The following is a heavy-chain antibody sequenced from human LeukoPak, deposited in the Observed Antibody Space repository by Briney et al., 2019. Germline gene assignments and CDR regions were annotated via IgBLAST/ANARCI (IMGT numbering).Heavy chain of an antibody. CDR2: IYYSGST. J-gene: IGHJ4*02. V-gene: IGHV4-59*01. D-gene: IGHD4-17*01. CDR3: ARVSPTTVDFDY. Sequence: SGTLSLTCTVSGGSISSYYWSWIRQPPGKGLEWIGYIYYSGSTNYNPSLKSRVTISVDTSKNQFSLKLSSVTAADTAVYYCARVSPTTVDFDYWGQGTLVTVSS. CDR1: GGSISSYY.